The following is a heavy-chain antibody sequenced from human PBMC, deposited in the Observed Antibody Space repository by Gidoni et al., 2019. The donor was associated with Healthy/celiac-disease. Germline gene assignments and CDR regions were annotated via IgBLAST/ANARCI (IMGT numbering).Heavy chain of an antibody. CDR1: GFTFSSYA. V-gene: IGHV3-30-3*01. Sequence: QVQLVESGGGVVQPGRSLRLSCAASGFTFSSYAMHWVRQAPGKGLEWVAVISYDGSNKYYADSVKGRFTTSRDNSKNTLYLQMNSLRAEDTAVYYCARGFLEWDGWFDPWGQGTLVTVSS. CDR3: ARGFLEWDGWFDP. D-gene: IGHD3-3*01. J-gene: IGHJ5*02. CDR2: ISYDGSNK.